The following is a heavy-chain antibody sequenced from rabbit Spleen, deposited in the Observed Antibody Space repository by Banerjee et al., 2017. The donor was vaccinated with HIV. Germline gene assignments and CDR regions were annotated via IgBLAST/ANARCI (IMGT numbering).Heavy chain of an antibody. CDR1: GVSLNDKDV. V-gene: IGHV1S45*01. Sequence: QEQLEESGGGLVKPEGSLTLTCKASGVSLNDKDVMCWVRQAPGKGLEWIACIYSGSSGDTYYASWAKGRITISKTSSTTVTLQMTSLTAADTATYFCARRYSNYGDYGYGAFTLWGPGTLVTVS. J-gene: IGHJ4*01. CDR3: ARRYSNYGDYGYGAFTL. CDR2: IYSGSSGDT. D-gene: IGHD2-1*01.